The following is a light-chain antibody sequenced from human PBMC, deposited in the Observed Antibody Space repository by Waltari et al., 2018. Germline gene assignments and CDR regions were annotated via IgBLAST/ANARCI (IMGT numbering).Light chain of an antibody. CDR1: QSVSSY. CDR3: QQRSNWPIT. CDR2: DAS. J-gene: IGKJ3*01. V-gene: IGKV3-11*01. Sequence: EILLTQSPATLSLSPGERATLSCRASQSVSSYLAWYRQKPGQAPSLLIYDASNGATGIPPRFSGSGSWTDCALTISRLEPEDFAVYECQQRSNWPITFGPGTTVDIK.